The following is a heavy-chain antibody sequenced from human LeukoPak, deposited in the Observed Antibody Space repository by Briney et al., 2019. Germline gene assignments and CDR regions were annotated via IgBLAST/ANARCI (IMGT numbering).Heavy chain of an antibody. CDR1: GYTFTSYD. CDR2: MNPNSGNT. V-gene: IGHV1-8*01. CDR3: ARGAYDSSGYRLYYFDY. J-gene: IGHJ4*02. Sequence: ASVKVSCKASGYTFTSYDINWVRQSTGQGLEWMGWMNPNSGNTGYAQKFQGRVTMTRNTSISTAYMELSSLRSEDTAVYYCARGAYDSSGYRLYYFDYWGQGTLVTVSS. D-gene: IGHD3-22*01.